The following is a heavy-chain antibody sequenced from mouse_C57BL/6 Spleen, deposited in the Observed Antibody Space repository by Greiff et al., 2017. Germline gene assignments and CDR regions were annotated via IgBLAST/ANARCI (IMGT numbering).Heavy chain of an antibody. CDR3: AIGRDLYFDY. V-gene: IGHV1-74*01. CDR2: IHPSDSDT. D-gene: IGHD3-3*01. CDR1: GYTFTSYW. J-gene: IGHJ2*01. Sequence: VKLQQSGAELVKPGASVKVSCKASGYTFTSYWMHWVKQRPGQGLEWVGRIHPSDSDTNYNQKFKGKATLTVDKSSSTAYMQLSSLTSEDSAVYYCAIGRDLYFDYWGQGTTLTGSS.